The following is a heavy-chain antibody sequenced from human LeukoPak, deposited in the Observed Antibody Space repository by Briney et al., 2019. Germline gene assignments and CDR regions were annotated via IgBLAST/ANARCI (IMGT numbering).Heavy chain of an antibody. Sequence: GGSLKISRKGFGYSLTNYWFGRVRQMPGKGLEWMGIIYHDDSDTRYSPSSQGRVTISADKSISTAYLQWSSLKASDTAVYYCARGGAQVAAFDHWGQGTLLTVSS. CDR2: IYHDDSDT. V-gene: IGHV5-51*01. CDR1: GYSLTNYW. D-gene: IGHD2-15*01. CDR3: ARGGAQVAAFDH. J-gene: IGHJ4*02.